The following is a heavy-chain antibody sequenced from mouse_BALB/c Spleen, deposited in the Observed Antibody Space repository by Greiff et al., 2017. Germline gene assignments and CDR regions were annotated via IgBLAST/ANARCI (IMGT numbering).Heavy chain of an antibody. CDR3: ARGGPSYAMDD. Sequence: QVQLQQPGAELVKPGASVKMSCKDSGYKFNSYNMHWVKQTPGQGLEWIGAIYPGNGDTSYNQKFKGKATLTADKSSSTAYMQLSSLTSEDSAVYYCARGGPSYAMDDWGQGTSVTVSS. V-gene: IGHV1-12*01. CDR2: IYPGNGDT. D-gene: IGHD1-1*02. CDR1: GYKFNSYN. J-gene: IGHJ4*01.